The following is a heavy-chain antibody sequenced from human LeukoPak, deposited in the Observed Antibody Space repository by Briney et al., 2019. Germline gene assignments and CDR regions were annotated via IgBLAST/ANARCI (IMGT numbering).Heavy chain of an antibody. CDR3: ASSSISAAPFDP. D-gene: IGHD6-13*01. J-gene: IGHJ5*02. CDR2: INGDGSTT. V-gene: IGHV3-74*01. CDR1: GFTFSTSW. Sequence: GGSLRLSCAASGFTFSTSWMHWVRRAPGKGLVWVSRINGDGSTTGYADSVKGRFTISRDNTKNTLYLHMYSLRAEDTAVYYCASSSISAAPFDPWGQGTLVTVSS.